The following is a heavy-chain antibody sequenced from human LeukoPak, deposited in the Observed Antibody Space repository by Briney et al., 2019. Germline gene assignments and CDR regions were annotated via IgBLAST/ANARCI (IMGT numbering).Heavy chain of an antibody. Sequence: GESLRLSCAASEFIFSDYAIHWVRQAPGKGLEWVAIISYDTGNINYADSLEGRFTISRDNSKKTVYLQMNSLRAEDTAVYYCARSPMIAARPSYAFDIWGQGTMVTVSS. J-gene: IGHJ3*02. CDR1: EFIFSDYA. D-gene: IGHD6-6*01. CDR3: ARSPMIAARPSYAFDI. V-gene: IGHV3-30*03. CDR2: ISYDTGNI.